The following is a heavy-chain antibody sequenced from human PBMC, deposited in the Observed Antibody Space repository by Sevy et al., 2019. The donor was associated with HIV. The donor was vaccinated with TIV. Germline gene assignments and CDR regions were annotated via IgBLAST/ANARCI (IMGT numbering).Heavy chain of an antibody. CDR3: ASRITMVRGLGFFDY. J-gene: IGHJ4*02. CDR2: ISSSSSYI. CDR1: GFTFSSYS. D-gene: IGHD3-10*01. V-gene: IGHV3-21*01. Sequence: GGSLRLSCAASGFTFSSYSMNWVRQAPGKGLEWVSSISSSSSYIYYADSVKGRFTISRDNAKNSLYLQMNSLRAEDTAVYYCASRITMVRGLGFFDYWGQGTLVTVS.